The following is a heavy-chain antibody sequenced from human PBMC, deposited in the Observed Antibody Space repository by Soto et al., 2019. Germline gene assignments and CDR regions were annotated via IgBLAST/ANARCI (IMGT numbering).Heavy chain of an antibody. CDR1: GGSFSGYY. D-gene: IGHD6-19*01. V-gene: IGHV4-34*01. J-gene: IGHJ5*02. CDR3: ARGQNRSRGIAVDGTGRWFDP. CDR2: INHSGST. Sequence: PSETLSLTCAVYGGSFSGYYWSWIRQPPGKGLEWIGEINHSGSTNYNPSLKSRVTISVDTSKNQFSLKLSSVTAADTAVYYCARGQNRSRGIAVDGTGRWFDPWGQGTLVTVSS.